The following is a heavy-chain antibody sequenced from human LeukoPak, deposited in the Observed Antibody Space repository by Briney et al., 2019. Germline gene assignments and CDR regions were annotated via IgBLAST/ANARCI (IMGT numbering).Heavy chain of an antibody. D-gene: IGHD5-24*01. CDR1: GFTVSSNY. Sequence: GGSLRLSCAASGFTVSSNYMSWVRQAPGKGLEWVSVIYSGGSTYYADSVKGRLTISRDNSKNTLYLQMNSLRAEDTAVYYCAKRDGYNYAPGNFDYWGQGTLVTVSS. J-gene: IGHJ4*02. V-gene: IGHV3-53*01. CDR3: AKRDGYNYAPGNFDY. CDR2: IYSGGST.